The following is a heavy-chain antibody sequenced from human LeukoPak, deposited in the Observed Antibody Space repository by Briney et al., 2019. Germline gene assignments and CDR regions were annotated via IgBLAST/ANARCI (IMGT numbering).Heavy chain of an antibody. D-gene: IGHD1-1*01. V-gene: IGHV4-4*02. CDR2: IYHSGST. J-gene: IGHJ4*02. CDR3: ARAGPTGGFDY. Sequence: SETLSLTCAVSGGSISSGNWWSWVRQPPGKGLEWIGEIYHSGSTDYNPSLKSRVTISVDKSKNQFSLKLSSVTAADTAVYYCARAGPTGGFDYWGQGTLVTVSS. CDR1: GGSISSGNW.